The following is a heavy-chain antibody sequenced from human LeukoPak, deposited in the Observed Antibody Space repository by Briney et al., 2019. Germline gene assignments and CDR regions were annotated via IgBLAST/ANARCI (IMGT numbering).Heavy chain of an antibody. D-gene: IGHD1-14*01. CDR2: INHTGST. Sequence: PSETLSLTCGVHGGSFSGYYYNWIRQSPGKGLEWIAEINHTGSTNYNPSLRGRVTISIDTSKNQFSLKLNSVTAADTAVYYCARGGYNINWMKDATDYWGQGTLVTVSS. CDR3: ARGGYNINWMKDATDY. V-gene: IGHV4-34*01. CDR1: GGSFSGYY. J-gene: IGHJ4*02.